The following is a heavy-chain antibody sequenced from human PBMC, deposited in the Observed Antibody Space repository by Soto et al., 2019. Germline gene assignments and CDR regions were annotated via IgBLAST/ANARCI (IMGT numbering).Heavy chain of an antibody. D-gene: IGHD3-3*01. Sequence: PSETLSLTCTVSGGSISSYYWSWIRQPPGKGLEWIGYIYYSGSTNYNPSLKSRVTISVDTSKNQFSLKLSSVTAADTAVYYCARARHYDFWSGPTSYYYYMDVWGKGTTVTVSS. CDR2: IYYSGST. CDR1: GGSISSYY. J-gene: IGHJ6*03. V-gene: IGHV4-59*01. CDR3: ARARHYDFWSGPTSYYYYMDV.